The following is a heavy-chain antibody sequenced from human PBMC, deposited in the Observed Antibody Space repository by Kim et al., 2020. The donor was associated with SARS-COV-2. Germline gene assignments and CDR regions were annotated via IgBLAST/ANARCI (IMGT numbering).Heavy chain of an antibody. CDR3: ARHELQIEYSSSGDFDY. J-gene: IGHJ4*02. CDR1: GGSISSSSYY. CDR2: IYYSGST. D-gene: IGHD6-6*01. V-gene: IGHV4-39*01. Sequence: SETLSLTCTVSGGSISSSSYYWGWIRQPPGKGLEWIGSIYYSGSTYYNPSLKSRVTISVDTSKNQFSLKLSSVTAADTAVYYCARHELQIEYSSSGDFDYWGQGTLVTVSS.